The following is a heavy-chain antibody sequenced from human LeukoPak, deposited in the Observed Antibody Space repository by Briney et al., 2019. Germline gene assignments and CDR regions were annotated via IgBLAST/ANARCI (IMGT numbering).Heavy chain of an antibody. CDR3: ARATEGDYAGAFDI. J-gene: IGHJ3*02. CDR2: IGTAGDT. V-gene: IGHV3-13*01. D-gene: IGHD4-17*01. Sequence: GGSLRLSCAASGFTFSSYDMHWVRQATGKGLEWVSAIGTAGDTYYPGSVKGRFTISRENAKNSLYLQMNSLRAGDTAVYYCARATEGDYAGAFDIWGQGTMVTVSS. CDR1: GFTFSSYD.